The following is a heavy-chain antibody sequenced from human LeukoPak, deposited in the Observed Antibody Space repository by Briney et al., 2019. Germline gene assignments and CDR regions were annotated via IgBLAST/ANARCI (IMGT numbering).Heavy chain of an antibody. CDR2: GYNTGST. Sequence: SETLSLTCTVSGGSISSSSYYWGWIRQPPGKGLEWIGSGYNTGSTYYNPSLKSRVTISVDTSKNQFPLKLSSVTAADTAVYYCARQKYCSGTSCYHVDYWGQGALVTVSS. J-gene: IGHJ4*02. V-gene: IGHV4-39*01. CDR1: GGSISSSSYY. D-gene: IGHD2-2*01. CDR3: ARQKYCSGTSCYHVDY.